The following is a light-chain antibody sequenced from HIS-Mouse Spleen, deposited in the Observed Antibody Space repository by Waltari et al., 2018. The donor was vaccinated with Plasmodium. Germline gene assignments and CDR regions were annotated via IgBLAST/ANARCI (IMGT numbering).Light chain of an antibody. Sequence: AIWMTQSPSLLSASTGDRVTISCRMRQCISSYLAWYQQKPGKAPELLIYAASTLQSGVPSRFSGSGSGTDFTLTISCLQSEDFATYYCQQYYSFPQTFGQGTKVEIK. CDR1: QCISSY. CDR2: AAS. V-gene: IGKV1D-8*02. CDR3: QQYYSFPQT. J-gene: IGKJ1*01.